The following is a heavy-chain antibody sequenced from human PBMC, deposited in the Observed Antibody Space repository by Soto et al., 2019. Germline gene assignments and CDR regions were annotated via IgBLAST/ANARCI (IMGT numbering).Heavy chain of an antibody. CDR3: ARDRYCSSTSCYEVDDYYYYGMDV. D-gene: IGHD2-2*01. V-gene: IGHV4-31*03. Sequence: QVQLQESGPGLVKPSQTLSLTCTVSGGSISSGGYYWSWIRQHPGTGLEWIGYIYYSGSTYYNPSLKSRVTISLDTSKNQFSLKLSYVTAADTAVYYCARDRYCSSTSCYEVDDYYYYGMDVWGQGTTVTVSS. CDR1: GGSISSGGYY. CDR2: IYYSGST. J-gene: IGHJ6*02.